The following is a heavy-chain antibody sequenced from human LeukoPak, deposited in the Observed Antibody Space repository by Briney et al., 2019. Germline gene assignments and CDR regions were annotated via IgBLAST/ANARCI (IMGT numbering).Heavy chain of an antibody. CDR3: VLTWSGGLISYYYGMDV. J-gene: IGHJ6*04. Sequence: PGRSLRLSCSPSGLAFSSYAIHWVRQAPGEGLEYVSTISSNGGSTYYAATVKGRFTVSRDNPKNTLDLQMSSLRAEDTAVDYCVLTWSGGLISYYYGMDVCGEGTTVSASS. CDR1: GLAFSSYA. D-gene: IGHD3-3*01. V-gene: IGHV3-64D*06. CDR2: ISSNGGST.